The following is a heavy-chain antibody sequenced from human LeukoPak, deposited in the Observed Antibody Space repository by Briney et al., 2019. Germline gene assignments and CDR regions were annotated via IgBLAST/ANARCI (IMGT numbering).Heavy chain of an antibody. J-gene: IGHJ4*02. CDR3: ARDTPYQFERFFPYDSSGYYDY. D-gene: IGHD3-22*01. Sequence: GRSLRLSCAASGFTLSSYAMHWVRQAPGKGLEWVAVISYDGSNKYYADSVKGRFTISRDNSKNTLYLQMNSLRAEDTAVYYCARDTPYQFERFFPYDSSGYYDYWGQGTLVTVSS. CDR1: GFTLSSYA. V-gene: IGHV3-30-3*01. CDR2: ISYDGSNK.